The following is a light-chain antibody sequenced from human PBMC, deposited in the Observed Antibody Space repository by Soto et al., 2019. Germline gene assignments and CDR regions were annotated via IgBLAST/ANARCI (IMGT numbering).Light chain of an antibody. J-gene: IGLJ2*01. CDR3: QVWDSGFDVV. Sequence: SYELTQPLSVSVALGQTARITCGGNNIGSKNVHWYQQKPGQAPVLVIYRDSNRPSGIPERFSGSNSGNTATLTISRAQAGDEADYYCQVWDSGFDVVFGGGTKLTVL. V-gene: IGLV3-9*01. CDR2: RDS. CDR1: NIGSKN.